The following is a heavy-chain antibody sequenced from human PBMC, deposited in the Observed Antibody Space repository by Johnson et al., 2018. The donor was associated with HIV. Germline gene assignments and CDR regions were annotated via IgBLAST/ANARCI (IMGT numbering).Heavy chain of an antibody. V-gene: IGHV3-13*01. Sequence: VRLVESGGGLEQPGGSLRLSCADSGCTFSRDDMHGVRQATGKGLEWVSGICTAGDTYYPGSVKGRFTISRDNSKNTLYLQMNSLRVEDTAVYYCAKAVGGYAFDIWGQGTMVIVSS. D-gene: IGHD1-26*01. CDR1: GCTFSRDD. J-gene: IGHJ3*02. CDR2: ICTAGDT. CDR3: AKAVGGYAFDI.